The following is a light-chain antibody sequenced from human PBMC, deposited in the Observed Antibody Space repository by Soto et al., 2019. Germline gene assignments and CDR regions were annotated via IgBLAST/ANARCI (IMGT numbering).Light chain of an antibody. CDR1: LPVRDNF. V-gene: IGKV3-20*01. J-gene: IGKJ1*01. CDR3: HQYHSSPT. Sequence: ENVLTQSPGTLSVSPGQMATLTCRASLPVRDNFLAWYQQKPGQTPRVLIYDVSTRATGVPDRFSGSGSATDFTLTISRLEPGDSAVYFCHQYHSSPTFGQGTKVEIK. CDR2: DVS.